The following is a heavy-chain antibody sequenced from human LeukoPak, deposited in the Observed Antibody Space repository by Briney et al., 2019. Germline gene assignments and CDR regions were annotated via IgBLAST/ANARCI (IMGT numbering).Heavy chain of an antibody. D-gene: IGHD4-11*01. CDR1: RHAFISYY. CDR3: AIAVNSDAFDI. Sequence: GASVKVSCKASRHAFISYYMHWVRQAPGQGLEWMGIINPSGGSTSYAQKLQGRVTMTRDTSTSTVYMELSSLRSEDTAVYYCAIAVNSDAFDIWGQGTMVTVSS. V-gene: IGHV1-46*04. CDR2: INPSGGST. J-gene: IGHJ3*02.